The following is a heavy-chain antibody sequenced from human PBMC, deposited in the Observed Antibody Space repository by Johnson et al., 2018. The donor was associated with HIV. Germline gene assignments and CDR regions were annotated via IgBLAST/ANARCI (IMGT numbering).Heavy chain of an antibody. V-gene: IGHV3-11*06. CDR3: AKGGRFDAFDI. Sequence: QVQLVESGGGLVKPGGSLRLSCAASGFTFSDYYMSWIRQAPGKGLEWVSRINSDGSSTSYADSVKGRFTISRDNSKNTLYLQMNSLRAEDTAVYYCAKGGRFDAFDIWGQGTMVTVSS. CDR1: GFTFSDYY. D-gene: IGHD3-16*01. CDR2: INSDGSST. J-gene: IGHJ3*02.